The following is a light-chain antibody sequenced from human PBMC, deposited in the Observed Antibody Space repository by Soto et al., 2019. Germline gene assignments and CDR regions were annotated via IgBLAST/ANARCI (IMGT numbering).Light chain of an antibody. V-gene: IGKV3D-20*01. CDR1: QSININY. Sequence: EIVLTQAPATLSFSPLDRATLSCVASQSININYLAWYQQKPGLAPRLVIYDTSRRAPGIPDRLTGSGSGTDFTLTISRLEPEDSAIYYCQQYGSSPTFGQGTRLEMK. CDR2: DTS. CDR3: QQYGSSPT. J-gene: IGKJ5*01.